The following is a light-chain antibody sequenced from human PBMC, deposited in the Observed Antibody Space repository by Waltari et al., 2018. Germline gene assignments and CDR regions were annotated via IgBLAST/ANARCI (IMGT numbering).Light chain of an antibody. CDR1: NTESTK. CDR3: QVWDSGTVV. V-gene: IGLV3-9*01. J-gene: IGLJ2*01. CDR2: RDK. Sequence: SFALTQPVSVSVALGQTATIACGADNTESTKMHWYQQKPGQAPVLVIYRDKIRPSGIPDRFSGSNSGNTATLTVSRAQHDDEADYFCQVWDSGTVVFGGGTRLTVL.